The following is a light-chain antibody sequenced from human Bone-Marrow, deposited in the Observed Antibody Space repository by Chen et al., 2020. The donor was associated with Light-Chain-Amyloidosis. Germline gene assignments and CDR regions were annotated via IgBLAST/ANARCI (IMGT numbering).Light chain of an antibody. CDR3: QQYYNTLT. CDR2: WAS. CDR1: QSVLYSSNNKNY. Sequence: DIVMDQSPDPLAVSLGERATINCKSSQSVLYSSNNKNYLAWYQQKPGQPPKLLIHWASTRESGVPDRFSGSGSGTDFTLTISSLQSEDVAVYYCQQYYNTLTFGPGTKVNIK. V-gene: IGKV4-1*01. J-gene: IGKJ3*01.